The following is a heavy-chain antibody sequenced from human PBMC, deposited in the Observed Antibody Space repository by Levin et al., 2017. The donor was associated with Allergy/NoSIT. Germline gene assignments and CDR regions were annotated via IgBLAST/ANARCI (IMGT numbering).Heavy chain of an antibody. CDR2: IHHSGST. CDR1: GGTIITRNW. D-gene: IGHD5-18*01. CDR3: LGYINGGK. V-gene: IGHV4-4*02. J-gene: IGHJ4*02. Sequence: PGGSLRLSCAVSGGTIITRNWWTWVRQPPGKGLEFIGEIHHSGSTSYNASLRGRVTLSVDKSQNQFSLRLTSVTAADTAVYYCLGYINGGKWGQGTLVTVSP.